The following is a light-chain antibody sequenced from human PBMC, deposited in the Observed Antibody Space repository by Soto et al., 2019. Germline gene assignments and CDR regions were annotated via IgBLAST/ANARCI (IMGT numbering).Light chain of an antibody. CDR2: GAS. V-gene: IGKV3-15*01. CDR1: PSVSSN. Sequence: EIVRTQSPATLSVSPGERASLSCRASPSVSSNLAWYQQKPGPAPSLLIYGASTRATGIPARFSGSGSGTESTLTISSLQSEDFAVYYCPPYNNRPTFGQATK. CDR3: PPYNNRPT. J-gene: IGKJ1*01.